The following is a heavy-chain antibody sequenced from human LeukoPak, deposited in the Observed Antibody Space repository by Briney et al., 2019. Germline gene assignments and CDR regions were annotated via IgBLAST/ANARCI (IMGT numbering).Heavy chain of an antibody. CDR1: GYTFTGYY. Sequence: ASVKVSCKASGYTFTGYYMHWVRQAPGQGLEWMGRINPNSGGTNYAQKFQGRVTMTRDTSISTAYMELSRLRSDDTAVYYCARNKYDILTGYLPFGYWGQGTLVTVSS. V-gene: IGHV1-2*06. CDR2: INPNSGGT. J-gene: IGHJ4*02. CDR3: ARNKYDILTGYLPFGY. D-gene: IGHD3-9*01.